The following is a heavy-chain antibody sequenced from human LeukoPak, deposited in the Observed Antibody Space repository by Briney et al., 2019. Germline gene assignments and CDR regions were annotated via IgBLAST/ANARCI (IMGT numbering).Heavy chain of an antibody. CDR2: ISYDGSNK. Sequence: PGGSLRLSCAASGFSFSSYGMYWVRQAPGKGLEWVAVISYDGSNKYYADSVKGRFTISRDNSKNTLYLQMNSLRAEDTAVYYCARDLLDSASDAFDIWGQGTMVTVSS. CDR3: ARDLLDSASDAFDI. V-gene: IGHV3-30*03. D-gene: IGHD5-18*01. J-gene: IGHJ3*02. CDR1: GFSFSSYG.